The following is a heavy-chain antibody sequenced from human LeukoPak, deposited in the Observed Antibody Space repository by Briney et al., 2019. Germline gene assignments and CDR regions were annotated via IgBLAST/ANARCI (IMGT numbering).Heavy chain of an antibody. CDR2: IYHSGST. J-gene: IGHJ3*02. V-gene: IGHV4-4*02. CDR3: ARGGIQLWFARAFDI. CDR1: GGSISSSNW. Sequence: PSGTLSLTCAVSGGSISSSNWWSWVRQPPGKGLEWMGEIYHSGSTNYNPSLKSRVTISVDTSKNPFSLKLSSVTAADTAVYYCARGGIQLWFARAFDIWGQGTMVTVSS. D-gene: IGHD5-18*01.